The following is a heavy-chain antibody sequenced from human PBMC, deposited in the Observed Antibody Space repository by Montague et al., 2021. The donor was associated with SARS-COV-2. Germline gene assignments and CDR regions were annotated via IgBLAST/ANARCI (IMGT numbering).Heavy chain of an antibody. Sequence: SETLSLTCTVSGGSISNSRYYCAWIRQPPGKGLEWIGSIYFNGHSYYNPSLKNRASISLDTSKNQYYLKLNSVAAADTAVYYCARQPPYQTGALDIWGQGTMVPVFS. V-gene: IGHV4-39*01. D-gene: IGHD2-2*01. J-gene: IGHJ3*02. CDR1: GGSISNSRYY. CDR2: IYFNGHS. CDR3: ARQPPYQTGALDI.